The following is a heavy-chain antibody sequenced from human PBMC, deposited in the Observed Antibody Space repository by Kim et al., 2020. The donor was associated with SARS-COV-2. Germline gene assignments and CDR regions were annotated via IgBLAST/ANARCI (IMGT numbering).Heavy chain of an antibody. CDR2: INPNNGDT. V-gene: IGHV1-2*02. Sequence: ASVKVSCKASGYTFTAYYMHWVRQAPGQGLDWMGWINPNNGDTNFAQKFQDRVTMTRDTSITTAYMELSRLRSDDTAVYYCARGNGFGVVHIWGQGTMVT. CDR3: ARGNGFGVVHI. J-gene: IGHJ3*02. CDR1: GYTFTAYY. D-gene: IGHD1-1*01.